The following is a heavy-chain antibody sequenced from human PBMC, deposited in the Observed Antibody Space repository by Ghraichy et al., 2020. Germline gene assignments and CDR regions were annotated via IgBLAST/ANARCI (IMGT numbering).Heavy chain of an antibody. CDR2: ISSRSTTI. CDR3: ARAFGVVRFFYNYGLDV. V-gene: IGHV3-48*04. D-gene: IGHD3-3*01. CDR1: GFTLSSYS. Sequence: GESLNISCAGSGFTLSSYSMNWVRQAPGKGLEWVSYISSRSTTIYYADSVKGRFTISRDNAKNSLYLQMNSLRAEDTAVYYCARAFGVVRFFYNYGLDVWGQGTTVTVSS. J-gene: IGHJ6*02.